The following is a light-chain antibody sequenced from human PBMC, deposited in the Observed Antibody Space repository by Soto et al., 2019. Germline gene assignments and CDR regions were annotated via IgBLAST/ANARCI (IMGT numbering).Light chain of an antibody. Sequence: DIQITQSPSSVSASVGDRVTVTCRASQNVSTWLTWYQQTPGKAPNLLIYGASTLQRGVPSRFSVSGSGTEFTLTISSLQPEDFAIYFCQQGSRFPFTFGPGTRVDFK. CDR1: QNVSTW. V-gene: IGKV1-12*01. J-gene: IGKJ3*01. CDR2: GAS. CDR3: QQGSRFPFT.